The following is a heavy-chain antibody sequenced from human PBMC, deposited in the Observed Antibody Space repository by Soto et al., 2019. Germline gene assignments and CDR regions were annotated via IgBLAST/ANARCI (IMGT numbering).Heavy chain of an antibody. D-gene: IGHD3-10*01. J-gene: IGHJ5*02. V-gene: IGHV1-69*01. CDR1: GGTFSSYA. CDR3: ARDTRNVVSSGSGFDP. Sequence: QVQLVQSGAEVKKPGSSVKVSCKASGGTFSSYAISWVRQAPGQGLEWMGGIIPIFGTVNYAQKFQGRVTITADESTSTAYMELSSLRSEDTAVYYGARDTRNVVSSGSGFDPWGQGTLVTVSA. CDR2: IIPIFGTV.